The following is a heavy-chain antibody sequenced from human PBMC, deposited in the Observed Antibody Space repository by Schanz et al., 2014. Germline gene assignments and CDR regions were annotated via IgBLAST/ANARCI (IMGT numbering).Heavy chain of an antibody. CDR2: IGHSGNT. J-gene: IGHJ4*02. CDR3: ARGRQQLGSFDY. CDR1: GGSLSGYF. D-gene: IGHD6-13*01. Sequence: QVQLQQWGAGLLKPSETLSLTCAVYGGSLSGYFWSWIRQPPGKGLEWIGDIGHSGNTKDNPSLKSRVTMSVEPSKTQSSLTLSSVTAADTAVYYCARGRQQLGSFDYWGPGTLVTVSS. V-gene: IGHV4-34*01.